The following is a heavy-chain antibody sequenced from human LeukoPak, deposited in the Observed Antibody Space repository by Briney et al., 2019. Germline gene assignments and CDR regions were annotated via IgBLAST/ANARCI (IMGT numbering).Heavy chain of an antibody. CDR2: ISGSGGST. Sequence: GGSLRLSCAASGFTFSSYAMSWVRQAPGKGLEWVSAISGSGGSTYYADSVKGRFTISRDNAKNSLYLQMNSLRAEDTAVYYCARDVRGEIVGATTPPYFDYWGQGTLVTVSS. CDR1: GFTFSSYA. D-gene: IGHD1-26*01. CDR3: ARDVRGEIVGATTPPYFDY. V-gene: IGHV3-23*01. J-gene: IGHJ4*02.